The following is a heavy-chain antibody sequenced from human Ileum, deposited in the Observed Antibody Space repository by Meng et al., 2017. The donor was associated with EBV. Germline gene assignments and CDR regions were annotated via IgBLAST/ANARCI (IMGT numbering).Heavy chain of an antibody. Sequence: HLQLWGGALLRPSETLSLTCAVYGGFFRGYYCSWIRQSHGKGLEWIGKINHSGSTNYNPSLKSRVTISVDTSKNQFSLKLTSVTAADTAVYYCAREARSSGYHPGIGPWGQGTLVTVSS. CDR3: AREARSSGYHPGIGP. CDR2: INHSGST. CDR1: GGFFRGYY. V-gene: IGHV4-34*02. D-gene: IGHD3-22*01. J-gene: IGHJ5*02.